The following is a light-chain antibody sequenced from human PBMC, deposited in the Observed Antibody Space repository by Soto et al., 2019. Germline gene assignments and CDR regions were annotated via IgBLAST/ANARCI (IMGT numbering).Light chain of an antibody. CDR3: QHYGSSPPYT. V-gene: IGKV3D-20*01. CDR2: GAS. J-gene: IGKJ2*01. Sequence: EIVLTQSPVTLSLSPGERATLSCGASQILSSSSLAWYQHKPGLAPRLLVYGASIRAAGIPDRFSGSESGTDFTLTISRLEPEDFAVYYCQHYGSSPPYTFGQGTKLEIK. CDR1: QILSSSS.